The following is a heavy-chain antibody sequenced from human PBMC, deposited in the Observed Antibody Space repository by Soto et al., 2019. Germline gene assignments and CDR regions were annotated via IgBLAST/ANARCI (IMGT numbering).Heavy chain of an antibody. CDR2: ISNRGDT. D-gene: IGHD2-15*01. J-gene: IGHJ3*02. CDR1: GFIVSDTY. Sequence: QPGGSLRLSCTASGFIVSDTYMNWVRQAPGKGLEWVSVISNRGDTHYADSVRGRFSLFRDIADNTLHLQMNNLRVEDTAVYYCAREPRYCRGGSCSITGDAFDIWGQGTMVTVSS. CDR3: AREPRYCRGGSCSITGDAFDI. V-gene: IGHV3-66*01.